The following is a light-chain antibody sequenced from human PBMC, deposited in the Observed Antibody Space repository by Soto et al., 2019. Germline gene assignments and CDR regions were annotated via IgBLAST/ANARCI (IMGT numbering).Light chain of an antibody. CDR1: QSVSKY. CDR3: QHYYAWPE. V-gene: IGKV3-15*01. Sequence: EIVLTHSPATLSLSPGERATLSCSPSQSVSKYLAWYQQKPGQAPRLLIYDASTRATGIPARFSGSGSGTEFTLTINSLQSEDFAVYYCQHYYAWPEFGQGTKVDIK. CDR2: DAS. J-gene: IGKJ1*01.